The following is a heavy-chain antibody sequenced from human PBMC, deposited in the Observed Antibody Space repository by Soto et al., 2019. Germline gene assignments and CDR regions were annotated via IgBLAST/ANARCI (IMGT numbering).Heavy chain of an antibody. V-gene: IGHV3-33*01. D-gene: IGHD6-13*01. CDR3: ARDGIAAAEPVNWFDP. Sequence: QVQLVESGGGVVQPGGSLRLSCAASGFTFSSYGMHWVRQAPGKGLEWVAVIWYDGSNKYYADSVKGRFTISRDNSKNTLYLQMNSLRAEDTAVYYCARDGIAAAEPVNWFDPWGQGTLVTVSS. CDR2: IWYDGSNK. J-gene: IGHJ5*02. CDR1: GFTFSSYG.